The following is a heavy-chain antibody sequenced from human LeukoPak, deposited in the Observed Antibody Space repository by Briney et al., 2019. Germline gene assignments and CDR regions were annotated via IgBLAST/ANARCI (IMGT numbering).Heavy chain of an antibody. CDR3: ARDGGYGSGSFDY. D-gene: IGHD3-10*01. CDR2: ISGSGSDT. CDR1: GFTFSSYA. V-gene: IGHV3-23*01. J-gene: IGHJ4*02. Sequence: GGSLRLSCAASGFTFSSYAMSWVRQAPGQGLEWVSVISGSGSDTNYADSVKGRFTISRDNSKNTMYLQMNNLRAEDTAVYYCARDGGYGSGSFDYWGQGTLVTVSS.